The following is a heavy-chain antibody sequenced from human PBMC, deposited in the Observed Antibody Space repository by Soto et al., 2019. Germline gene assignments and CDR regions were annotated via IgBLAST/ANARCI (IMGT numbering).Heavy chain of an antibody. J-gene: IGHJ6*03. CDR1: GFTFSSYW. D-gene: IGHD3-3*01. CDR2: IKQDGSEK. CDR3: ASMYYDFWSGYFARDYYYMDV. Sequence: GGSLRLSCAASGFTFSSYWMSWVRQAPGKGLEWVANIKQDGSEKYYVDSVKGRFTISRDNAKNSLYLQMNSLRAEDTAVYYCASMYYDFWSGYFARDYYYMDVWGKGTTVTVSS. V-gene: IGHV3-7*03.